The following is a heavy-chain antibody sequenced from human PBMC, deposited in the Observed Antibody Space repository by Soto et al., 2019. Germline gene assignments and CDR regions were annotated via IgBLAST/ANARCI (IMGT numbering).Heavy chain of an antibody. CDR1: GFTFSNYW. Sequence: EVQLVESGGGLVQPGGSLRLSCAGSGFTFSNYWMHWVRQAPGKGLEWVSRIDHDGPTDYADSVRGRLTISRDNAENTLYLQMNSLRPEDTAVYYCVRDSHGDYWGQGTRVTVSS. CDR3: VRDSHGDY. CDR2: IDHDGPT. V-gene: IGHV3-74*01. J-gene: IGHJ4*02.